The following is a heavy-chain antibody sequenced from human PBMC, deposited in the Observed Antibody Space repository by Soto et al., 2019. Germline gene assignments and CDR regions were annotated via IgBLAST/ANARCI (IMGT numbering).Heavy chain of an antibody. CDR3: AGGGGDIVVVPAAVNWFDP. Sequence: GASVNVSCKASGGTFSSYTISWVRQAPGQGLEWMGRIIPILGIANYAQKFQGRVTITADKSTSTAYMELSSLRSEDTAVYYCAGGGGDIVVVPAAVNWFDPWGQGTLVTVS. D-gene: IGHD2-2*01. V-gene: IGHV1-69*02. J-gene: IGHJ5*02. CDR1: GGTFSSYT. CDR2: IIPILGIA.